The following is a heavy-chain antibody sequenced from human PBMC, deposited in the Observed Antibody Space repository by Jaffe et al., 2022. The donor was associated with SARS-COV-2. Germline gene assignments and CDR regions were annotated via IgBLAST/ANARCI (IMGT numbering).Heavy chain of an antibody. CDR1: GFTFSNYG. CDR2: IAHDGTNI. D-gene: IGHD2-15*01. J-gene: IGHJ4*02. CDR3: AKVGGNLRENPFDY. V-gene: IGHV3-30*18. Sequence: QIQLVESGGGVVQPGRSLRLSCTGSGFTFSNYGMQWVRQAPGKGLEWLAVIAHDGTNIHYADSVKGRFTISRDNSKKTLLLQMNSLRVEDTALYYCAKVGGNLRENPFDYWGQGTLVTVSS.